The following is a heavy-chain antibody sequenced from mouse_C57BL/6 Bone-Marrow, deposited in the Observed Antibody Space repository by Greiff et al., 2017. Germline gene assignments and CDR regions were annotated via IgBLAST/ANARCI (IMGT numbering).Heavy chain of an antibody. J-gene: IGHJ2*01. Sequence: EVKLVESGGGLVQPGGSLKLSCAASGFTFSDYYMYWVRQTPDKRLEWVAYISNGGGSTYYPDTVKGRFTISRDNAKNTLYLQMSRLKSEDTSMYCCASRAYYGNYFDYWGQGTTLTVSS. CDR1: GFTFSDYY. D-gene: IGHD1-1*01. CDR2: ISNGGGST. V-gene: IGHV5-12*01. CDR3: ASRAYYGNYFDY.